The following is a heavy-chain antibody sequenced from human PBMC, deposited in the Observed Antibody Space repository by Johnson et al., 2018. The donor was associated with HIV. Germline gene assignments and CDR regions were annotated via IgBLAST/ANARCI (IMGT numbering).Heavy chain of an antibody. CDR1: GFTFSSYA. D-gene: IGHD6-19*01. V-gene: IGHV3-30-3*01. Sequence: VQLVESGGGVVQPGRSLRLSCAASGFTFSSYAMHWVRQAPGKGLEWVAVISYDGSNKYYADSVKGRFPISRDTSKNTLYLQMNSLRAEDTAVYYCARDTDRVWQWLVVPAGDAFDIWGQGTMVTVSS. CDR2: ISYDGSNK. J-gene: IGHJ3*02. CDR3: ARDTDRVWQWLVVPAGDAFDI.